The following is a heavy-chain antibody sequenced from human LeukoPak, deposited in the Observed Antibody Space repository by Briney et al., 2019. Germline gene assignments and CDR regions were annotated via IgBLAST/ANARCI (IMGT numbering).Heavy chain of an antibody. CDR1: GFTFSDYC. CDR2: ISSSGSTI. J-gene: IGHJ4*02. D-gene: IGHD2-2*02. Sequence: PGGSLRLSCAASGFTFSDYCMSWICQASGKGLEWVSYISSSGSTIYYADSVKGRFTISRDNAKNSLYLQMNSLRAEDTAVYYCARDDENTIKDIVVVPAAIGYWGQGTLVTVSS. CDR3: ARDDENTIKDIVVVPAAIGY. V-gene: IGHV3-11*01.